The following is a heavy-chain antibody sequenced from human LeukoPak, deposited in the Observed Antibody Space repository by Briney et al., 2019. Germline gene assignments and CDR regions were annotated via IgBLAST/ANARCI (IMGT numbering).Heavy chain of an antibody. V-gene: IGHV3-21*01. CDR1: GFTFSSYS. CDR3: ARDLVVVPAAMVGYYYYGMDV. Sequence: PGGSLRLSCAASGFTFSSYSMNWVRQAPGKGLEWVSSISSSSSSYIYYADSVKGRFTTSRDNAKNSLYLQMNSLRAEDTAVYYCARDLVVVPAAMVGYYYYGMDVWGQGTTVTVSS. D-gene: IGHD2-2*01. J-gene: IGHJ6*02. CDR2: ISSSSSSYI.